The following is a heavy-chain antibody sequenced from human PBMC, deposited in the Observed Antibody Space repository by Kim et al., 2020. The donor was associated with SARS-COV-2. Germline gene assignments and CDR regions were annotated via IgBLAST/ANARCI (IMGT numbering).Heavy chain of an antibody. V-gene: IGHV3-23*01. D-gene: IGHD4-17*01. CDR3: AKRKRHGDRYYFDY. J-gene: IGHJ4*02. Sequence: ADSVKGRFTISRDNSKNTLYLEMNSLRAEDTAVYYCAKRKRHGDRYYFDYWGQGTLVTVSS.